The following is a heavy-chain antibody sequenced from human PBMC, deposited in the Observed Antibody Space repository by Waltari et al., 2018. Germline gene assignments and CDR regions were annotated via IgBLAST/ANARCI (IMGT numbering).Heavy chain of an antibody. CDR3: ARGVTIFGVAKASDAFDI. CDR1: GYTFTSYA. CDR2: INAGNGNT. D-gene: IGHD3-3*01. V-gene: IGHV1-3*03. Sequence: QVQLVQSGAEVKKPGASVKVSCKASGYTFTSYAMHWVRQAPGQRLEWMGWINAGNGNTKYSQEFQGRVTITRDTSASTAYMELSSLRSEDMAVYYCARGVTIFGVAKASDAFDIWGQGTMVTVSS. J-gene: IGHJ3*02.